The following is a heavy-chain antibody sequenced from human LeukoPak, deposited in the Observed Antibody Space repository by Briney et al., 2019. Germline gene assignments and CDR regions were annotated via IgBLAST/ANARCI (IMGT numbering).Heavy chain of an antibody. CDR2: IYHSGNT. V-gene: IGHV4-38-2*02. CDR3: ARAGYGDSDFDY. J-gene: IGHJ4*02. Sequence: TPSETLSLTCTVSGYSITSGYYWGWIRQPPGKGLEWIGSIYHSGNTYYNPSLKSRVTISVDTSKNQFSLKLNSVTAADTAVYYCARAGYGDSDFDYWGQGTLVTVSS. D-gene: IGHD4-17*01. CDR1: GYSITSGYY.